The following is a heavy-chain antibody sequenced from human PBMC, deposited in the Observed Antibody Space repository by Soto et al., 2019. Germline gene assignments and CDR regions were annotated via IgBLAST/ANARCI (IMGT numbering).Heavy chain of an antibody. V-gene: IGHV3-23*01. D-gene: IGHD1-7*01. J-gene: IGHJ4*02. CDR2: SSATGAGT. Sequence: GGSLRLSCAASGFTFSSYGMTWVRQAPGKGLEWVSFSSATGAGTYYADSVKGRFTISRDNSKNTLYLQMTSLRADDTAVYYCAKDRRAGGNYGFYSDFWGQGALVTVS. CDR3: AKDRRAGGNYGFYSDF. CDR1: GFTFSSYG.